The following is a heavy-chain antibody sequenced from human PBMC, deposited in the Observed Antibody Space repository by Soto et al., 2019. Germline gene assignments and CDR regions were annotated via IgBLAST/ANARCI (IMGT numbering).Heavy chain of an antibody. J-gene: IGHJ4*02. V-gene: IGHV1-45*02. CDR2: ITPFSGDV. CDR1: GNTFTYRY. CDR3: AGGGAGSGPFTWELPDH. Sequence: EARASVKVSCKALGNTFTYRYLHWVRQAPGQALEWMGWITPFSGDVHYAQKFQERVTITRDRSINTAYMQMSSLRSEDTAMYFCAGGGAGSGPFTWELPDHWGQGTLVTVSS. D-gene: IGHD1-26*01.